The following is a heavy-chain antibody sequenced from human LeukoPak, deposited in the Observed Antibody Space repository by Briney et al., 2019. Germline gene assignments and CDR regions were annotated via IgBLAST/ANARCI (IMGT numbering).Heavy chain of an antibody. Sequence: SETLSLTCTVSGASLSFTSHSWGWVRPTPGKGLEWMATFHSSGSTFYSSSLQSRVTVSAATSRSQFSLNLNSVTAADAAFYYCVRPPTGFPNWFDTWGQGSLVTVSS. V-gene: IGHV4-39*01. CDR3: VRPPTGFPNWFDT. J-gene: IGHJ5*02. CDR1: GASLSFTSHS. CDR2: FHSSGST.